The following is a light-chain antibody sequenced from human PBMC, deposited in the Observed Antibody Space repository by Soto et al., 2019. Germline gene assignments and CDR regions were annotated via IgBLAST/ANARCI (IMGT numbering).Light chain of an antibody. CDR3: QQYGSSPPIT. J-gene: IGKJ5*01. Sequence: EIALTQSPGTLSLSPGERATLSCRAIQSVTSNYLAWYQQKPGQAPRLLIYGASSRAAGIPDRFRGSGSGTDFTLTIPRLEPEDFGVYDCQQYGSSPPITFGQGTRLEF. V-gene: IGKV3-20*01. CDR1: QSVTSNY. CDR2: GAS.